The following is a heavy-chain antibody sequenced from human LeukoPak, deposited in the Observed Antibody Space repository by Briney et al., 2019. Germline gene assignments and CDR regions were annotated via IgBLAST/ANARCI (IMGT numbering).Heavy chain of an antibody. D-gene: IGHD5-24*01. V-gene: IGHV3-30-3*01. CDR1: GFTFSSYA. CDR3: ARGGRGRDGYNNKGNSWGIFDY. Sequence: PGGSLRLSCAASGFTFSSYAMHWVRQAPGKGLEWVAVISYDGSNKYYADSVKGRFTISRDNSKNTLYLQMNSLRAEDTAVYYCARGGRGRDGYNNKGNSWGIFDYWGQGTLVTVSS. J-gene: IGHJ4*02. CDR2: ISYDGSNK.